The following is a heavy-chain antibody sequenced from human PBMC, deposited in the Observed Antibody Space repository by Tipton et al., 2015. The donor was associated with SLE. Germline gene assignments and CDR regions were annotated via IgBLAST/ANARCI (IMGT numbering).Heavy chain of an antibody. CDR2: ISSNGGST. Sequence: SLRLSCVASGFTFSSYAMHWVRQAPGKGLEYVSAISSNGGSTYYANSVKGRFTISRDNSKNTLYLQMGSLRAEDMAVYYCARSGADAFDIWGQGTMVTVSS. CDR3: ARSGADAFDI. V-gene: IGHV3-64*01. J-gene: IGHJ3*02. CDR1: GFTFSSYA. D-gene: IGHD3-10*01.